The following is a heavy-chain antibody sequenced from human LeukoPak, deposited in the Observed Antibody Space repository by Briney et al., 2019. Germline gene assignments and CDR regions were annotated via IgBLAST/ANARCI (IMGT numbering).Heavy chain of an antibody. V-gene: IGHV4-59*01. Sequence: SETLSLTCTVSGGSISSYYWSWIRQPPGKGLEWIGYIYYSGSTNYNPSLKSRVTISVDTSKNQLSLKLSSVTAADTAVYYCATADSSSCYFDYWGQGTLVTVSS. D-gene: IGHD6-13*01. CDR3: ATADSSSCYFDY. CDR1: GGSISSYY. J-gene: IGHJ4*02. CDR2: IYYSGST.